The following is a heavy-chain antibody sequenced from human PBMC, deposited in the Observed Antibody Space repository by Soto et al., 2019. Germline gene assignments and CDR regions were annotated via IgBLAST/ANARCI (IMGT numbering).Heavy chain of an antibody. D-gene: IGHD3-22*01. CDR3: TRPFRRSTMIVVAPTEDYYYGMDV. V-gene: IGHV3-73*01. CDR1: GFTFSGSA. J-gene: IGHJ6*02. CDR2: IRSKANSYAT. Sequence: GGSLRLSCAASGFTFSGSAMHWVRQASGKGLEWVGRIRSKANSYATAYAASVKGRFTISREDSKNTAYLQMNSLKTEDTAVYYCTRPFRRSTMIVVAPTEDYYYGMDVWGQGTTVTVSS.